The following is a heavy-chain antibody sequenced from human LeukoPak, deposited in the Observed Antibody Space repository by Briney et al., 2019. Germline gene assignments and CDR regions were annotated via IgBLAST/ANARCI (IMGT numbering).Heavy chain of an antibody. D-gene: IGHD4-4*01. CDR3: ARAAGDDSNYVGAFDI. Sequence: SETLSLTCAVSGGSISSGGYSWSWIRQPAGKGLEWIGRIYTSGSTNYNPSLKSRVTMSVDTSKNQFSLKLSSVTAADTAVYYCARAAGDDSNYVGAFDIWGQGTMVTFSS. J-gene: IGHJ3*02. CDR2: IYTSGST. V-gene: IGHV4-61*02. CDR1: GGSISSGGYS.